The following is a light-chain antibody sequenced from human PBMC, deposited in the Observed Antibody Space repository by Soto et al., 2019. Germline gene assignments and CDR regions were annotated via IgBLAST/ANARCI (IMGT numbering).Light chain of an antibody. V-gene: IGKV4-1*01. J-gene: IGKJ4*01. Sequence: DIVMSQSPDSLAASLGERATINCKSSQSVLYDSNNKNYLAWYQQKPGQPPKLLIYWASTRESGVPDRFSGSGSGTDFTLTITSLQGEDVAVYCCQQYYSIPLTFGGWTKVDI. CDR2: WAS. CDR3: QQYYSIPLT. CDR1: QSVLYDSNNKNY.